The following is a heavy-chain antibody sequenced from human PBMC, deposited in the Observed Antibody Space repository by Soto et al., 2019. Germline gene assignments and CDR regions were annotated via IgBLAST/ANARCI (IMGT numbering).Heavy chain of an antibody. Sequence: EVQLLESGGGLVQPGGSLRLSCAASGFTFSSYAMSWVRQAPGKGLEWVSAISGNGGSTYYADSVKGRFTISRDNSKNTLYLQMNSLRAEDTAVYYCAKDPGITMVRGVLYYFDYWGQGTLVTVSS. CDR3: AKDPGITMVRGVLYYFDY. CDR1: GFTFSSYA. V-gene: IGHV3-23*01. CDR2: ISGNGGST. J-gene: IGHJ4*02. D-gene: IGHD3-10*01.